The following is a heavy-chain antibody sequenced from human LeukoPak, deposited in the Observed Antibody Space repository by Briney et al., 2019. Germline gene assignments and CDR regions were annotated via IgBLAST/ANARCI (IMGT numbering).Heavy chain of an antibody. CDR1: GFTFNKYP. D-gene: IGHD6-13*01. V-gene: IGHV3-23*01. CDR2: LSYSGAT. CDR3: AKLPHTDSSSWPNWFDP. Sequence: GGSLRLSCAVSGFTFNKYPMNWVRQAPGKGLEWISTLSYSGATHYADSVKGRFTISRDNAKDTVYLQMNSLRAEDTAVYYCAKLPHTDSSSWPNWFDPWGQGTLVTVSS. J-gene: IGHJ5*02.